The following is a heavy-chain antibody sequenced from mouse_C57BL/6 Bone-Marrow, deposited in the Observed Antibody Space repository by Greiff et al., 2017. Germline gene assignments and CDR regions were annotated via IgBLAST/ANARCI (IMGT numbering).Heavy chain of an antibody. J-gene: IGHJ3*01. D-gene: IGHD2-3*01. V-gene: IGHV1-7*01. CDR3: ARGIYDGFLWFAY. CDR1: GYTFTSYW. CDR2: INPSSGYT. Sequence: VQLQQSGAELAKPGASVKLSCKASGYTFTSYWMHWVKQRPGQGLEWIGYINPSSGYTKYNQKFKDKATLTADESSSTAYMQLSSLTYEDSAVYYCARGIYDGFLWFAYWGQGTLVTVSA.